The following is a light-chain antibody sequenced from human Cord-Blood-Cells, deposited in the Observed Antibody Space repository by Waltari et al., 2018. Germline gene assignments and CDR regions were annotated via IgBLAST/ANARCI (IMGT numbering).Light chain of an antibody. CDR2: WAS. Sequence: DIVMTQSPDSLAVSLGERATINCKSSQSVLYSSNNKNYFSCYQQKPGQPPKRLIYWASTRESGVPDRFSGSGSGTDFTLTISSLQAEDVAVYYCQQYYSTPTWTFGQGTKVEIK. CDR1: QSVLYSSNNKNY. V-gene: IGKV4-1*01. CDR3: QQYYSTPTWT. J-gene: IGKJ1*01.